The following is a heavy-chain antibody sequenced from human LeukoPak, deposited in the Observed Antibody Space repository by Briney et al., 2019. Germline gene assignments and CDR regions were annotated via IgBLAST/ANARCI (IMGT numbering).Heavy chain of an antibody. CDR2: INHRGST. CDR1: GDSFINYF. V-gene: IGHV4-34*01. J-gene: IGHJ6*03. Sequence: SETLSLTCAVQGDSFINYFWTWIRQPPGKGLEWVGHINHRGSTNFNPSLKSRVTLSVDTSKHQSSLKLKSVTAADTAMYYCARGYYYMDVWDKGATVTVSS. CDR3: ARGYYYMDV.